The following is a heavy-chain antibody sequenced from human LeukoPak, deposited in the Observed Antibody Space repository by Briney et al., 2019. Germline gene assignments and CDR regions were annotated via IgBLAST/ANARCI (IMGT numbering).Heavy chain of an antibody. Sequence: SETLSLTCAVSVGSISSNNWWIWVRQSPEKGLEWIGEIYHDGSTNYNPSLKSRVTISMDKSKNHLSLKLNFVTAADTAVYYCARDRGGYTYSHDYWGQGTLVTVSS. D-gene: IGHD5-18*01. CDR2: IYHDGST. CDR3: ARDRGGYTYSHDY. J-gene: IGHJ4*02. V-gene: IGHV4-4*02. CDR1: VGSISSNNW.